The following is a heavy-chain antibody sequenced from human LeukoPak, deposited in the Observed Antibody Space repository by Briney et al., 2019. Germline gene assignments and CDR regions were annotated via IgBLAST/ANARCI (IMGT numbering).Heavy chain of an antibody. CDR2: INPNSGGT. CDR3: ARDNVDSSGYYPTD. D-gene: IGHD3-22*01. V-gene: IGHV1-2*02. Sequence: GASVKVSCKASGYTFTGYYMHWVRQAPGQGLEWMGWINPNSGGTNYAQKFQGRVTMTRDTSISTAYMELSRPRSDDTAVYYCARDNVDSSGYYPTDWGQGTLVTVSS. CDR1: GYTFTGYY. J-gene: IGHJ4*02.